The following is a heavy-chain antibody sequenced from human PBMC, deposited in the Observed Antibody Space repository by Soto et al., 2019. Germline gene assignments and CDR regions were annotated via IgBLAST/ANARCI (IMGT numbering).Heavy chain of an antibody. D-gene: IGHD1-1*01. J-gene: IGHJ4*02. Sequence: GWSLRLSCAASGFTFNAYSLSWVRQAPGKGLEWVSAISTTGGSTYYTDSVKGRFAISRDNSQNTLYLQMNSLRADDTAVYYCARPDGATYNFRYWGQGTLATVSS. CDR1: GFTFNAYS. CDR2: ISTTGGST. CDR3: ARPDGATYNFRY. V-gene: IGHV3-23*01.